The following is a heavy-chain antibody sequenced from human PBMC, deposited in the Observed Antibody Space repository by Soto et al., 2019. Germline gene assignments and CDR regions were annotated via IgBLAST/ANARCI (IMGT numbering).Heavy chain of an antibody. D-gene: IGHD3-10*01. CDR2: ISYDGSNK. J-gene: IGHJ4*02. CDR1: VFTFSSYA. V-gene: IGHV3-30-3*01. CDR3: AKGAGSGYGLDYFDY. Sequence: PGGSLRLSCAASVFTFSSYAMHWVRQAPGKGLEWVAVISYDGSNKYYADSVKGRFTISRDNSKNTLYLQMNTLRAEDTALYYCAKGAGSGYGLDYFDYWGQGSLVTVSS.